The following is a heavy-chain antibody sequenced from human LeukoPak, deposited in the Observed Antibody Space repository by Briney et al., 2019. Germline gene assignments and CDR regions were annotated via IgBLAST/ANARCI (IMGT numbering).Heavy chain of an antibody. V-gene: IGHV4-39*01. CDR3: ARHPRRTHFDY. J-gene: IGHJ4*02. CDR2: ISYSGST. CDR1: GGSISSSSYY. Sequence: SETLSLTCTVSGGSISSSSYYWGWIRQPPGKGLEWIGSISYSGSTSYNPSLKSRVTISVDTSKNQFSLKLSSVTAAGTAVYYCARHPRRTHFDYWGQGTLVTVSS.